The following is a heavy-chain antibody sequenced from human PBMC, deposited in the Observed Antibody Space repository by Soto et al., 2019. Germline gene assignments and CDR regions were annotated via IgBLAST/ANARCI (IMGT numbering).Heavy chain of an antibody. V-gene: IGHV3-74*01. Sequence: EVQLVESGGGLVQPGGSLRLSCAASGFTFSTYWMHWVRQAPGKGLVWVSRINEDGSTINYADSVKGRFTISRDNAKNTLYREVNGRGAEDTGVFYCTRDVGGRGGYWGQGTLVTVSS. CDR2: INEDGSTI. D-gene: IGHD3-16*01. J-gene: IGHJ4*02. CDR3: TRDVGGRGGY. CDR1: GFTFSTYW.